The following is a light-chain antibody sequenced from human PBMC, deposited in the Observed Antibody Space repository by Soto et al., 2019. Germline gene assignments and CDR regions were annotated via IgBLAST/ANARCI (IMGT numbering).Light chain of an antibody. CDR2: DVT. Sequence: QSALTQPACVSGAPGQSITISCTGTSSDVGGYNYVSWYQQHPVKAPKLMIYDVTNRPSGVSDRFSGSKSGNTASLTISGLQAEDEADYYCSSYTSSSTPYVFGTGTKVTVL. V-gene: IGLV2-14*01. CDR3: SSYTSSSTPYV. J-gene: IGLJ1*01. CDR1: SSDVGGYNY.